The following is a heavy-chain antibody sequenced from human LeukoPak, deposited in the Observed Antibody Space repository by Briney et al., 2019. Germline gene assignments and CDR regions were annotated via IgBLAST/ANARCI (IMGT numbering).Heavy chain of an antibody. CDR1: GGSFSGYY. D-gene: IGHD6-13*01. Sequence: SETLSLTCAVYGGSFSGYYWSWIRQPPGKGLEWIGEINHSGSTNYNPSLKSRVTISVDTSKNQFSLKLSSVTAEDTAVYYCARALGIAAAGELFYYFDYWGQGTLVTVSS. CDR2: INHSGST. CDR3: ARALGIAAAGELFYYFDY. J-gene: IGHJ4*02. V-gene: IGHV4-34*01.